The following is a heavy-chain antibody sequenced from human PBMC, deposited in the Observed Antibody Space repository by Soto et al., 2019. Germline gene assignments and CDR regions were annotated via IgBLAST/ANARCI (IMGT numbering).Heavy chain of an antibody. D-gene: IGHD6-13*01. V-gene: IGHV4-31*03. J-gene: IGHJ6*02. CDR2: IYYSGST. Sequence: QVQLQESGPGLVKPSQTLSLTCTVSGGSISSGGYYWSWIRQHPGKGLEWIGYIYYSGSTYYNPSLKSRGTISVDTSKNQFSLKLSSVTAADTAVYYCARDSIAAAVYYYGMDVWGQGTTVTVSS. CDR1: GGSISSGGYY. CDR3: ARDSIAAAVYYYGMDV.